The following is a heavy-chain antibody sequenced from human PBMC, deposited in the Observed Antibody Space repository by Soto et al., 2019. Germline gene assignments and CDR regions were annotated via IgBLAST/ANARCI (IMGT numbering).Heavy chain of an antibody. CDR3: ARGCYCSGGSCYSDY. V-gene: IGHV3-7*01. Sequence: GGSLRLSCAASGFTFSSYWMSWVRQAPGKGLEWVANIKQDGSEKYYVDSVKGRFTISRDNAKNSLYLQMNSLRAEDTAVYYCARGCYCSGGSCYSDYWGQGTLVTVSS. CDR2: IKQDGSEK. D-gene: IGHD2-15*01. CDR1: GFTFSSYW. J-gene: IGHJ4*02.